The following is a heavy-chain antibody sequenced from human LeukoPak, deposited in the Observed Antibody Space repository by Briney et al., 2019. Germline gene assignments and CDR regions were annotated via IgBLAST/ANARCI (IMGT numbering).Heavy chain of an antibody. D-gene: IGHD1-7*01. CDR3: ARDRTGITGTTGPGYFDY. CDR1: GFTFIDYD. J-gene: IGHJ4*02. Sequence: GGSLRPSCAASGFTFIDYDMPWVRQAIGKGLEWVSAIGIRGDTHYSGSVKGRFTISRDNAKNSLYLQMNSLRAEDTAVYYCARDRTGITGTTGPGYFDYWGQGTLVTVSS. V-gene: IGHV3-13*01. CDR2: IGIRGDT.